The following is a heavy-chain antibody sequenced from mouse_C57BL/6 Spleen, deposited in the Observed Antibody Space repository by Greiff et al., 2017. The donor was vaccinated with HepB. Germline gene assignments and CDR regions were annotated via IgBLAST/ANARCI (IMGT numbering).Heavy chain of an antibody. Sequence: QVQLQQSGPELVKPGASVKISCKASGYAFSSSWMNWVKQRPGKGLEWIGRIYPGDGDTNYNGKFKGKATLTADKSSSTAYMQLSSLTSEDSAVYFGARNWDHYFDYWGQGTTLTVSS. V-gene: IGHV1-82*01. D-gene: IGHD4-1*01. CDR2: IYPGDGDT. J-gene: IGHJ2*01. CDR1: GYAFSSSW. CDR3: ARNWDHYFDY.